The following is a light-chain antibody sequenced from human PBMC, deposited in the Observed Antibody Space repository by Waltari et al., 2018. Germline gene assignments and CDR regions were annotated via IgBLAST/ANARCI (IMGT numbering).Light chain of an antibody. V-gene: IGLV3-1*01. CDR2: QDD. CDR3: QAWDRTTVV. J-gene: IGLJ2*01. CDR1: ELGNKY. Sequence: SYELSQPPSESVSPGQTAVISCSGDELGNKYVWWYQKKPGQSPVLVLYQDDKRPSGIPERFSGSNAGSRATLIIVGTQPMDEADYYCQAWDRTTVVFGGGTKLTVL.